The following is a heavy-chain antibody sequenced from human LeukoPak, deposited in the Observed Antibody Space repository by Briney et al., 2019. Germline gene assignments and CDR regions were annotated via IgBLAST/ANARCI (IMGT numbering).Heavy chain of an antibody. CDR2: IKQDGSEK. V-gene: IGHV3-7*01. CDR1: GFTFSTYW. J-gene: IGHJ5*02. D-gene: IGHD6-13*01. CDR3: ARDLDSSSWWNWFDP. Sequence: GGSLRLSCAASGFTFSTYWMSWVRQAPGKGVEWVANIKQDGSEKKYVDSVKGRFTISRDNAKNSLYLQMNSLRAEDTAMYYCARDLDSSSWWNWFDPWGQGTLVTVSS.